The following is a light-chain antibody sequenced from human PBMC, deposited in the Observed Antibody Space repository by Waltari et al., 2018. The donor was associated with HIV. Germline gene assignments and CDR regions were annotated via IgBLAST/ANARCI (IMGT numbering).Light chain of an antibody. CDR2: DVT. J-gene: IGLJ3*02. V-gene: IGLV2-14*03. Sequence: QSALTQPASVSGSPGQSIVISCTGTSDDVGYYNYVSWYQQHPGKVTKLVIYDVTSRPSGVSNRFSGSKSRNTASLTISGLRADDEADYYCSSYVVSSTSWLFGGGTKLTV. CDR1: SDDVGYYNY. CDR3: SSYVVSSTSWL.